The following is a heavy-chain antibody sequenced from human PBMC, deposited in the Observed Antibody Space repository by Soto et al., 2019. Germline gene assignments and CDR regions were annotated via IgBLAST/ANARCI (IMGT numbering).Heavy chain of an antibody. V-gene: IGHV1-18*01. Sequence: QVQLVPSGGEVRKPGASVTVSCKASGYTFTSYGISWVRQAPGQGLAWMGWISGYNGKTNYAQKVQDRVTMTTDTATSTVYQGLRSLRLDDTAVYYRAREGDVPYYCDGMDVWGQGTTVTVSS. CDR2: ISGYNGKT. D-gene: IGHD2-21*02. CDR3: AREGDVPYYCDGMDV. CDR1: GYTFTSYG. J-gene: IGHJ6*02.